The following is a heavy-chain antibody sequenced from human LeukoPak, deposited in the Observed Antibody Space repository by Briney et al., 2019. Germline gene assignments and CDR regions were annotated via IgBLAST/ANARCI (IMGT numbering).Heavy chain of an antibody. J-gene: IGHJ2*01. CDR1: GGSISSGDYY. CDR3: ASRIAAAGYWYFDL. V-gene: IGHV4-30-4*08. D-gene: IGHD6-13*01. Sequence: SQTLSLTCTVSGGSISSGDYYWSWIRQPPGKGLEWIGYIYYSGSTYYNPSLKSRVTISVDTSKNQFSLKLSSVTAADTAVYYCASRIAAAGYWYFDLWGRGTLVTVSS. CDR2: IYYSGST.